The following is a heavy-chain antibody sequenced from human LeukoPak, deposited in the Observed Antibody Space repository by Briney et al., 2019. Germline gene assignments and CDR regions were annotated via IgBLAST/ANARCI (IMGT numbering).Heavy chain of an antibody. D-gene: IGHD3-22*01. CDR3: AIYNHEGGSSGYFDY. CDR1: GGTFSSYA. CDR2: IIPIFGTA. J-gene: IGHJ4*02. V-gene: IGHV1-69*05. Sequence: GSSVKVSCKASGGTFSSYAISWVRQAPGQGLEWMGGIIPIFGTANYAQKFQGRVTITTDESTSTAYMELSSLRSEDTAVYYCAIYNHEGGSSGYFDYWGQGTLVTVSS.